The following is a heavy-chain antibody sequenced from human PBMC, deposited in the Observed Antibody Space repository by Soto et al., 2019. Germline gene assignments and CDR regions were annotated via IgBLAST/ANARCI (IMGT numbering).Heavy chain of an antibody. CDR2: IIPIFGTA. V-gene: IGHV1-69*13. CDR3: AATSSSSGYYYYGMAV. CDR1: GGTFSSYA. Sequence: SVKVSCKASGGTFSSYAISWVRQAPGQGLEWMGGIIPIFGTANYAQKFQGRVTITADESTSTAYMELSSLRSEDTAVYYCAATSSSSGYYYYGMAVWGQGTTVTVSS. J-gene: IGHJ6*02. D-gene: IGHD6-6*01.